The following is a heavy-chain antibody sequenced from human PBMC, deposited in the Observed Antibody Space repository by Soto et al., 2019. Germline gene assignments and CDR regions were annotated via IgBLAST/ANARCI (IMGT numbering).Heavy chain of an antibody. CDR3: ARGEDGYILRGAFHI. V-gene: IGHV1-3*01. J-gene: IGHJ3*02. CDR1: GYTFTGYA. CDR2: INAGNGNT. Sequence: ASVKVSCKASGYTFTGYAMHWVRQAPGLRLEWMGWINAGNGNTKYSQKFQGRVTITRDTSASTAYMELSSLRSEDTAVYYCARGEDGYILRGAFHIWGLGTMVTLSS. D-gene: IGHD5-12*01.